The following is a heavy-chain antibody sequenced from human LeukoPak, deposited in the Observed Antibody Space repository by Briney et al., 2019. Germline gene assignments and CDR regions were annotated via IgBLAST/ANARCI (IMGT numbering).Heavy chain of an antibody. CDR3: ARSLGDSGILYYYMDI. J-gene: IGHJ6*03. V-gene: IGHV3-53*01. CDR2: IFSGGST. Sequence: GGSLRLSCAASEFSVSDSYMSWVRQAPGKGLQWVSVIFSGGSTYYTDSVKGRFTLSRDNSKNTSYLEMNSLRAEDTAVYYCARSLGDSGILYYYMDIWGKGTTVTVSS. CDR1: EFSVSDSY. D-gene: IGHD3-10*01.